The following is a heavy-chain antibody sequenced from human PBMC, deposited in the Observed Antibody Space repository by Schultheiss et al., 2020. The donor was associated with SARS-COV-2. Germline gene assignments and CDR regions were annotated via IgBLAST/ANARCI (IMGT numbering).Heavy chain of an antibody. D-gene: IGHD2-2*01. CDR3: AKAGGGSRSY. Sequence: GESLKISCAASGFTFSSYAMSWVRQAPGKGLEWVSAISGSGGCTYYADSVKGRFTISRDNSKNTLYLQMNSLRAEDTAVYYCAKAGGGSRSYWGQGTLVTVSS. V-gene: IGHV3-23*01. CDR1: GFTFSSYA. J-gene: IGHJ4*02. CDR2: ISGSGGCT.